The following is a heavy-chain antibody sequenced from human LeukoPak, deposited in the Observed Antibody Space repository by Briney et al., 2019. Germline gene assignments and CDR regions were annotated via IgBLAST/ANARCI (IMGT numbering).Heavy chain of an antibody. Sequence: RASVKVSCKASGYTFTHYYIHWVRQAPGQGLEWMGIINPSGGSTNFAQKFRGRVTLTGDTSTGTVYMDLNSLRSDDTAVYFCARSPYTYGSLFYLDYWGQGTQVTVSS. CDR3: ARSPYTYGSLFYLDY. D-gene: IGHD5-18*01. V-gene: IGHV1-46*01. CDR1: GYTFTHYY. CDR2: INPSGGST. J-gene: IGHJ4*02.